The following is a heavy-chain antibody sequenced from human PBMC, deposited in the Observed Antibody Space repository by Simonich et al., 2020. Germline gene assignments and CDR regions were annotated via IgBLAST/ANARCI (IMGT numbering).Heavy chain of an antibody. CDR1: GFTFSSYA. CDR3: ARDLGSSYYFDY. J-gene: IGHJ4*02. D-gene: IGHD6-6*01. V-gene: IGHV3-30*07. Sequence: GGGVVQPGRSLRLSCAASGFTFSSYAMHWVRQAPGKGLEGVAVISYAGSNKYYADSVKGRFTISRDNSKNTLDLQMNSLRAEDTAVYYCARDLGSSYYFDYWGQGTLVTVSS. CDR2: ISYAGSNK.